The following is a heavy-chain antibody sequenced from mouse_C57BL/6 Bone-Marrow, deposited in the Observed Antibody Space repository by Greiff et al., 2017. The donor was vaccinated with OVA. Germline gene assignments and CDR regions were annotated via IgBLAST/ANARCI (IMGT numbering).Heavy chain of an antibody. CDR2: ISNGGGST. V-gene: IGHV5-12*01. J-gene: IGHJ1*03. Sequence: EVKVEESGGGLVQPGGSLKLSCAASGFTFSDYYMYWVRQTPEKRLEWVAYISNGGGSTYYPDTVKGRFTISRDNAKNTLYLQMSRLKSEDTAMYYCARDYYGSSSDVWGTGTTVTVSS. D-gene: IGHD1-1*01. CDR1: GFTFSDYY. CDR3: ARDYYGSSSDV.